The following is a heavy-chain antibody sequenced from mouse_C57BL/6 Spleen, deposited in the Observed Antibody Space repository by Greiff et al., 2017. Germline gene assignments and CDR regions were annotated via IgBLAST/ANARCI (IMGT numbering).Heavy chain of an antibody. CDR2: IRSKSSNYAT. V-gene: IGHV10-3*01. J-gene: IGHJ4*01. CDR3: VINDGYSYYYAMDY. D-gene: IGHD2-3*01. CDR1: GFTFNTSA. Sequence: EVQGVESGGGLVQPKGSSKLSCAASGFTFNTSAMHWVRPAPGKGLEWVARIRSKSSNYATYYADSVKDRFTISRDDSQSMLYLQMNNLKTEDTAMYYCVINDGYSYYYAMDYWGQGTSVTVSS.